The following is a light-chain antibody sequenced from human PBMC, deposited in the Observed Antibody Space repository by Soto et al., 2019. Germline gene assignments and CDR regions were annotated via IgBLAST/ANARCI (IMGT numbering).Light chain of an antibody. CDR3: HQYLSSLWT. V-gene: IGKV3-20*01. Sequence: EIVLTQSPGTLSLSPGERATLSCRASQSPSNNNLAWFQQKAGQAHSLLIHGVSNRATGIPDRFIGSGSETEFTLTITKVAPEDYAVDYCHQYLSSLWTFGQGTKVEI. CDR1: QSPSNNN. J-gene: IGKJ1*01. CDR2: GVS.